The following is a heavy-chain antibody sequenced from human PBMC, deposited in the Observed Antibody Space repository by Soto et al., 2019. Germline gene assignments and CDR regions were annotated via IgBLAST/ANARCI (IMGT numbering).Heavy chain of an antibody. D-gene: IGHD2-21*02. Sequence: ASVKVSCKAIGYSFTSHYMHWVRRAPGQGLEWMGIISPSGSSTNYAQKFQGRVTMTSDTSTTTVYMELNNLRSEDTAVYYCARAWVVVTAPDYWGQGTLVTVSS. J-gene: IGHJ4*02. CDR3: ARAWVVVTAPDY. CDR1: GYSFTSHY. V-gene: IGHV1-46*01. CDR2: ISPSGSST.